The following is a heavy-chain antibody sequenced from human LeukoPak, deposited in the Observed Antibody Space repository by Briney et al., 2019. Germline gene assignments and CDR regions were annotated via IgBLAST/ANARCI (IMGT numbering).Heavy chain of an antibody. CDR3: AKDIAPRAYAFDI. CDR2: IWYDGSNK. CDR1: GFTFSSYG. Sequence: PGGSLRLSCAASGFTFSSYGMHWVRQAPGKGLEWVAVIWYDGSNKYYADSVKGRFTISRDNSKNTLYLQMNSLRAEDMALYYCAKDIAPRAYAFDIWGQGTMVTVSS. J-gene: IGHJ3*02. D-gene: IGHD6-13*01. V-gene: IGHV3-30*02.